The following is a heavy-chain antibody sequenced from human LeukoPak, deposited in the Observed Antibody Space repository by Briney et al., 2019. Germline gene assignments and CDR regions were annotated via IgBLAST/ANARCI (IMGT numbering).Heavy chain of an antibody. Sequence: PGGSLRLSCAASGFTFSSYAMSWVRQAPGKGLEWVSAISGSGGSTYYADSVKGRFTISRDDSKNTLYLQLNSLRAEDTAVYYCAKVAFSNHYYFDYWGQGTLVTVSS. J-gene: IGHJ4*02. CDR3: AKVAFSNHYYFDY. D-gene: IGHD1-14*01. CDR2: ISGSGGST. CDR1: GFTFSSYA. V-gene: IGHV3-23*01.